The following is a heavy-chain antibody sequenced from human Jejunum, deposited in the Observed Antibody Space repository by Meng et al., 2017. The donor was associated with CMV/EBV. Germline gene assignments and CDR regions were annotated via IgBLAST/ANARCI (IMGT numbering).Heavy chain of an antibody. V-gene: IGHV2-5*02. Sequence: QIPFKGLGPNLGKPTQTLTLTCSFSGFSPSTSGEGVGWIRQPPGKALEWLALIYRGDDKRYSPSLNSRLTIAKDTSKNEVVLTLTNMGPIDTGTYYCAHFVGGYYPSRPDYWGQGTLVTVSS. D-gene: IGHD1-26*01. CDR2: IYRGDDK. CDR3: AHFVGGYYPSRPDY. J-gene: IGHJ4*02. CDR1: GFSPSTSGEG.